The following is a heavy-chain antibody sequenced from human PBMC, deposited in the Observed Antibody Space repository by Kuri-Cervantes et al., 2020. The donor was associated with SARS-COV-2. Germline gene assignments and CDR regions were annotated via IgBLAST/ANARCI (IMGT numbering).Heavy chain of an antibody. CDR3: ARDRGKIAARIYYYYGMDV. CDR2: ISSSSSYR. J-gene: IGHJ6*02. V-gene: IGHV3-21*01. CDR1: GFTFSSYS. Sequence: GGSLRLSCAASGFTFSSYSMNWVRQAPGKGLEWVSSISSSSSYRYYADSVKGRFTISRDNAKNSLYLQMNSLRAEDTAVYYCARDRGKIAARIYYYYGMDVWGQGTTVTVSS. D-gene: IGHD6-6*01.